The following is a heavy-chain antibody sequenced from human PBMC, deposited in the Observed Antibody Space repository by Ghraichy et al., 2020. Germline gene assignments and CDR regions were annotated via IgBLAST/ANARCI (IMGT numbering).Heavy chain of an antibody. V-gene: IGHV3-30-3*01. D-gene: IGHD3-3*01. CDR3: ARRRVGMNLPVAFGI. CDR1: GFTFSSYA. Sequence: GESLNISCAASGFTFSSYALHWVRQAPGKGVEWVAVISDDGNTKFYADSVKGRFTTSRDNCKNTLYLQMNSLRPEDTGVYYCARRRVGMNLPVAFGIWGPGTMVAVAS. J-gene: IGHJ3*02. CDR2: ISDDGNTK.